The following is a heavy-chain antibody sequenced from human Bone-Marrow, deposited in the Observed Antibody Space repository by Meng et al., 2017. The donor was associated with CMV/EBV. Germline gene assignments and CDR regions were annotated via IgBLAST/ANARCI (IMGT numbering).Heavy chain of an antibody. Sequence: GESLKISCAASGLTFSSYAMYWVRQAPGKGPEWVAVISYDGSNIKYADSVKGRFTISRDNSKNTLFLQMNRLRAEDTAVYYCARDLYSSSWYEHYGMDVWGQGTTVTVSS. CDR3: ARDLYSSSWYEHYGMDV. CDR1: GLTFSSYA. D-gene: IGHD6-13*01. J-gene: IGHJ6*02. CDR2: ISYDGSNI. V-gene: IGHV3-30-3*01.